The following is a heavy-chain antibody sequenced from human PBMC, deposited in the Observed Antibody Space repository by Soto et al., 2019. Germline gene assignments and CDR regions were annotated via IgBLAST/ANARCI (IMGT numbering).Heavy chain of an antibody. CDR1: GGSISSYH. J-gene: IGHJ4*02. CDR2: IYYSGST. D-gene: IGHD3-10*01. Sequence: SETLSLTSTVSGGSISSYHWSWIRQPPGKGLEWIGYIYYSGSTNYNPSLKSRVTISVDTSKNQFSLKLSSVTAADTAVYYCARGFRPGYYGSGSYPGYWGQGTLVTVSS. CDR3: ARGFRPGYYGSGSYPGY. V-gene: IGHV4-59*01.